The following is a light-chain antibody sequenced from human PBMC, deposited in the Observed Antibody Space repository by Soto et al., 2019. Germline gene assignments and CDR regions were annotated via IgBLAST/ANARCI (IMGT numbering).Light chain of an antibody. J-gene: IGKJ1*01. CDR3: MQALQTPRT. Sequence: DIVMTQSPLSLPVTPGEPASISCRSSQSLLHSNGYNYWDWYLQKPGQSPQLLIDLGSNRASGVPDRFSGSGSGTDFTLKISRVEAEDVGVYYCMQALQTPRTFGHGTKVEIK. CDR1: QSLLHSNGYNY. CDR2: LGS. V-gene: IGKV2-28*01.